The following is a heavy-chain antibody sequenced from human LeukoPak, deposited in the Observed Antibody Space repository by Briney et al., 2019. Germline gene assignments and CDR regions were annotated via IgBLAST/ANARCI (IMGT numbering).Heavy chain of an antibody. D-gene: IGHD3-10*01. CDR3: ARDLVSLLYGSGIDY. V-gene: IGHV1-18*01. Sequence: ASVKVSCKASGYTFTNYGISWVRQAPGQGLEWMGWISTYNAKTNSAQRFQGRFTMTADTSTDTPYMELRSLTSDDTAVFYCARDLVSLLYGSGIDYWGQGTQVTVSA. CDR2: ISTYNAKT. CDR1: GYTFTNYG. J-gene: IGHJ4*02.